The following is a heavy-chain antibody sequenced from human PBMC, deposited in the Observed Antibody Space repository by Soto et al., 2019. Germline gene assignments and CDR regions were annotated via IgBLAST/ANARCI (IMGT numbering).Heavy chain of an antibody. V-gene: IGHV3-74*01. CDR3: ARGGVGRDCSSSSCYTWVFDY. CDR2: INSDGSST. D-gene: IGHD2-2*02. CDR1: GFTFSNYW. J-gene: IGHJ4*02. Sequence: EVQLVESGGGLVQPGGSLRLSCAASGFTFSNYWMHWVRQAPGKGLVWVSRINSDGSSTSYADSVKGRFTISRDNAKNTLALQMNSLRADDTAVYYCARGGVGRDCSSSSCYTWVFDYWGQGTLVTVSS.